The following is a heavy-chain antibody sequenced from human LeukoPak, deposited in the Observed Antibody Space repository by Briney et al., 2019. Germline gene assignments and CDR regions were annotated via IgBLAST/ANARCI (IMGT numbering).Heavy chain of an antibody. D-gene: IGHD3-10*01. J-gene: IGHJ5*02. CDR3: ARGSIRHYYGSGSPLNWFDP. CDR2: INHSGST. V-gene: IGHV4-34*01. CDR1: GGSFSGYY. Sequence: PSETLSLTCAVYGGSFSGYYWSWIRQPPGKGLEWIGEINHSGSTNYNPSLKSRVTISVDTPKNQFSLKLSSVTAADTAVYYCARGSIRHYYGSGSPLNWFDPWGQGTLVTVSS.